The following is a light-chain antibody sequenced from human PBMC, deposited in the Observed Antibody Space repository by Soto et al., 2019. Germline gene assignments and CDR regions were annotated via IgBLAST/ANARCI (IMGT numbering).Light chain of an antibody. Sequence: DIQMTQSPSSVSASVGDRVTITFRASQDISSWLAWYQQKPGKAPKIMIYAASSLQGGVPSRFSGSGSGTEFTLTISSLQPEDFATYYCQQADTFPITFGQGTRLEIK. CDR1: QDISSW. CDR3: QQADTFPIT. CDR2: AAS. V-gene: IGKV1-12*01. J-gene: IGKJ5*01.